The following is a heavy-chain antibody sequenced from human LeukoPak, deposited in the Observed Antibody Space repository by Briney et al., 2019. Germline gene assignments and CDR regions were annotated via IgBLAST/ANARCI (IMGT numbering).Heavy chain of an antibody. Sequence: SETLSLTCTVSGGFFSSYYWSWIRQPPGKRLEWIGYISYSGSTNYNPSLKSRVTISVDTSKKQFSLKLRSVTAADTAVYYCARVSPRDTYYLGMDVWGRGTTVTVSS. CDR2: ISYSGST. J-gene: IGHJ6*02. CDR1: GGFFSSYY. V-gene: IGHV4-59*01. D-gene: IGHD3-22*01. CDR3: ARVSPRDTYYLGMDV.